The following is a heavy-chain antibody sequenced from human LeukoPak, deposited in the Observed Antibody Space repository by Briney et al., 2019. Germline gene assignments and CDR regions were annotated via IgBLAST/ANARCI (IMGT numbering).Heavy chain of an antibody. D-gene: IGHD3-10*01. Sequence: GSSVKVSCKASGGTFSSYAISWVRQAPGQGLEWMGGIIPIFGTANYAQKFQGRVTITADKSTSTAYMELSSLRSDDTAVYYCARAVPYYFASGSTEEFDYWGQGTLVTVSS. V-gene: IGHV1-69*06. CDR2: IIPIFGTA. CDR3: ARAVPYYFASGSTEEFDY. J-gene: IGHJ4*02. CDR1: GGTFSSYA.